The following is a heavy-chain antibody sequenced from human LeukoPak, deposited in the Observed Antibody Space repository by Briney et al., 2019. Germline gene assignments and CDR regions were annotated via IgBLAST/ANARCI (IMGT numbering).Heavy chain of an antibody. D-gene: IGHD3-22*01. V-gene: IGHV4-39*01. CDR3: ARLLYDSSGYYYFDY. CDR2: SDYSGGT. J-gene: IGHJ4*02. Sequence: PSETLSLTCTVSGASISSTVHYWAWIRQSPGKGLEWIGSSDYSGGTTYNPSLNSRVTVSVDTSKNQFSLKLSSVTAADTAVYYCARLLYDSSGYYYFDYWGQGTLVTVSS. CDR1: GASISSTVHY.